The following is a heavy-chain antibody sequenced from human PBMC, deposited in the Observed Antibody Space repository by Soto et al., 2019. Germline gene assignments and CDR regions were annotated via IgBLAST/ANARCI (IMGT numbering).Heavy chain of an antibody. CDR3: ARVTQAVAADY. J-gene: IGHJ4*02. CDR2: ISYDGSNR. D-gene: IGHD6-19*01. CDR1: GLPLSNYA. Sequence: VGSLRLSCAASGLPLSNYAMRWVRQAPGKGLEWVAVISYDGSNRYYADSVKGRFTISRDNSKNTLYLQMNSLRAEDTAVYYCARVTQAVAADYWGQGTLVTVSS. V-gene: IGHV3-30-3*01.